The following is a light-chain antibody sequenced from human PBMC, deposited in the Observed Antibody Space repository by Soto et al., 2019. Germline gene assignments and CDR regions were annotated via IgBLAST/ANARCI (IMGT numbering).Light chain of an antibody. V-gene: IGKV3-20*01. CDR1: QSISRY. Sequence: EIVLTQSPGILSLSPGERASLSCGASQSISRYLAWYQQKPGQGPRLLIYGASSRDTGTLDRFSGSGSGTDFTLTINRLEPEDFALYYCQQYGSSTPTFGQGTQVDIK. CDR3: QQYGSSTPT. CDR2: GAS. J-gene: IGKJ1*01.